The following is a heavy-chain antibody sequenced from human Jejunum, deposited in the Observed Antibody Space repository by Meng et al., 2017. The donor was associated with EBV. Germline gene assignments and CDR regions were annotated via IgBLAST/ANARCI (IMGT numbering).Heavy chain of an antibody. V-gene: IGHV3-23*04. D-gene: IGHD3-16*01. J-gene: IGHJ4*02. CDR2: IGGNYDAT. CDR3: AKNREALGHLGTIYFDS. Sequence: EVQLVESGGGLVQTGGSLRLSCAASGFTFRNYAMSWVRQVPGTGLEWVASIGGNYDATRYADSVKGRFTISRDISANTLYLQLTNLRAEDSALYSCAKNREALGHLGTIYFDSWGQGTLVTVSS. CDR1: GFTFRNYA.